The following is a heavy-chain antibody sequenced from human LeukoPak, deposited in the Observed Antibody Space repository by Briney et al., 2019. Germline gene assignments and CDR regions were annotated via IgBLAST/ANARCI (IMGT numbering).Heavy chain of an antibody. J-gene: IGHJ5*02. V-gene: IGHV3-30-3*01. CDR3: ARAYRWYSSSSGSDNWFDP. D-gene: IGHD6-6*01. CDR1: GFTFSSYA. CDR2: ISYDGSNK. Sequence: GGSLRLSCAASGFTFSSYAMHWVRQAPGKGLEGVAVISYDGSNKYYADSVKGRFTISRDNSKNTLYLQMNSLRAEDTAVYYCARAYRWYSSSSGSDNWFDPWGQGTLVTVSS.